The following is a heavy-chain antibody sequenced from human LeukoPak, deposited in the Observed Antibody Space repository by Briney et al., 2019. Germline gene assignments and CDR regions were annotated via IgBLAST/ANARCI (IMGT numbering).Heavy chain of an antibody. CDR1: GGSVSSTSSSYF. D-gene: IGHD3-10*01. Sequence: PSETLSLTCTVSGGSVSSTSSSYFWNWMRQPPGKGLEWIGYIYHTGSTKYNPSLESRVTMSVDTFKNQFSLKLRSVIAADTAVYYCTRSIMNFYVSGTWGRGTLVTVSS. V-gene: IGHV4-61*01. J-gene: IGHJ5*02. CDR2: IYHTGST. CDR3: TRSIMNFYVSGT.